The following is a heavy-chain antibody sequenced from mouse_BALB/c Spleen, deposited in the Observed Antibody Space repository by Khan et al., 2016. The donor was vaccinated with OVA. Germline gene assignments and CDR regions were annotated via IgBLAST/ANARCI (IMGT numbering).Heavy chain of an antibody. Sequence: QVQLKQSGPGLVAPSQSLSITCTISGFSLTNYGVHWVRQPPGQGLEWLVVLWSDGSTAYNSAPNSRLSIIKDNSKSQVFLKMNRLQTDDTAMYYCARQPYYHYYIMDYWGQGTSVTVSS. CDR3: ARQPYYHYYIMDY. V-gene: IGHV2-6-1*01. J-gene: IGHJ4*01. CDR2: LWSDGST. D-gene: IGHD2-10*01. CDR1: GFSLTNYG.